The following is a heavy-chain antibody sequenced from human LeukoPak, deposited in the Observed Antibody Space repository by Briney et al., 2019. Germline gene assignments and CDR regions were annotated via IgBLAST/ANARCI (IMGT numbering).Heavy chain of an antibody. D-gene: IGHD6-19*01. CDR3: AREPDYSGCDC. CDR2: TYYRSKWYN. CDR1: GDSVSSNSAA. J-gene: IGHJ4*02. Sequence: SQTLSLTCAISGDSVSSNSAAWNRIGQSPSRGLEWLGRTYYRSKWYNEYAASVKSRITIKPDTSKNQFSLQLNSLTPEDTAVYYCAREPDYSGCDCWGQGTLVTVSS. V-gene: IGHV6-1*01.